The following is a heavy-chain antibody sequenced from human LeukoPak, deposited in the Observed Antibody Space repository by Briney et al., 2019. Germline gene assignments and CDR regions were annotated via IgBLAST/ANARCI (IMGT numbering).Heavy chain of an antibody. J-gene: IGHJ4*02. CDR1: GFTFSTYE. Sequence: GGSLRLSCAASGFTFSTYEMNFVRQALGKGLEWISYISASGKTTIYADSVKGRFTISRDNAKNSLYLQMNSLRAEDTAFYYCARESSSAGWYDFDYWGQGTLVTVSS. CDR2: ISASGKTT. D-gene: IGHD6-19*01. CDR3: ARESSSAGWYDFDY. V-gene: IGHV3-48*03.